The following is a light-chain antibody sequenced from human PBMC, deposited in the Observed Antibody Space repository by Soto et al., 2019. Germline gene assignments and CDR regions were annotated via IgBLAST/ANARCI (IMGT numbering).Light chain of an antibody. CDR1: RNVTTN. V-gene: IGKV3-15*01. J-gene: IGKJ1*01. CDR3: QQYNYWPRA. Sequence: IVMTQSPATLSVSPGERADLTCTASRNVTTNLAWYQQRPGLAPRLLISGASTRATGFPARFSGSGSGTEVTLTISSLQSEDVAMYYCQQYNYWPRAFGQGTKVEIK. CDR2: GAS.